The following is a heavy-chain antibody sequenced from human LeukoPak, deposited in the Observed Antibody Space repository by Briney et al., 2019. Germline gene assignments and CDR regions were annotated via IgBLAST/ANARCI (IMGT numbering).Heavy chain of an antibody. D-gene: IGHD3-3*02. V-gene: IGHV4-39*01. Sequence: SETLSLTCTVSGGSISSGGYYWSWIRQHPGKGLEWIGYIYYSGSTYYNPSLKSRVTISVDTSKNQFSLKLSSVTAADTAVYYCARQLADSDPNYYYYYMDVWGKGTTVTVSS. J-gene: IGHJ6*03. CDR1: GGSISSGGYY. CDR3: ARQLADSDPNYYYYYMDV. CDR2: IYYSGST.